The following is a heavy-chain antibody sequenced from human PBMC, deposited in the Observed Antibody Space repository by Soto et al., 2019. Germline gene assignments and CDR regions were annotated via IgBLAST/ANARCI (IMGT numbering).Heavy chain of an antibody. Sequence: GESLKITCKGSGYSFAGYWITWVRQKPGKGLEWMGRIDPSDSQTYYSPSFRGHVTISATKSITTVFLQWSSLRASDTAMYYCARQIYDSDTGPNFQYYFESWGQGTPVTVSS. J-gene: IGHJ4*02. V-gene: IGHV5-10-1*01. CDR1: GYSFAGYW. D-gene: IGHD3-22*01. CDR3: ARQIYDSDTGPNFQYYFES. CDR2: IDPSDSQT.